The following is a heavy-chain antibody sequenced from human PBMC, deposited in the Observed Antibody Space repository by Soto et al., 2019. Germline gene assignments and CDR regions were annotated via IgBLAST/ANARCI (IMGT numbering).Heavy chain of an antibody. Sequence: QVQLVESGGGVVQPGRSLRLSCAASGFTFSSYAMHWVRQAPGKGLEWVAVISYDGSNKYYAYSVKGRFTISRDNSKNTLYLHMNSLRAEDTAVYYCARDALGGTAMVLWYFDLWGRGTLVTVSS. V-gene: IGHV3-30-3*01. CDR1: GFTFSSYA. D-gene: IGHD5-18*01. CDR2: ISYDGSNK. CDR3: ARDALGGTAMVLWYFDL. J-gene: IGHJ2*01.